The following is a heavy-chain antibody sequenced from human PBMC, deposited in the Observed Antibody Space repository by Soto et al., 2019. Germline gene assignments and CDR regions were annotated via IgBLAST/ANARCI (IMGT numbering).Heavy chain of an antibody. J-gene: IGHJ4*02. CDR2: IYYSGST. V-gene: IGHV4-59*01. Sequence: SETLSLTCTVSGGSISSYYWSWIRQPPGKGLEWIGYIYYSGSTNYNPSLKSRVTISVDTSKNQFSLKLSSVTAADTAVYYCARWVDYYDSSGYYNYFDYWGQGTLVTVSS. D-gene: IGHD3-22*01. CDR3: ARWVDYYDSSGYYNYFDY. CDR1: GGSISSYY.